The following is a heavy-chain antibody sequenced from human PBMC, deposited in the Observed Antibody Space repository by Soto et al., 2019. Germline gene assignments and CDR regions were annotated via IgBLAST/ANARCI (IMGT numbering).Heavy chain of an antibody. CDR1: GFTFSSYS. CDR3: ARDGRIAAAGMFDY. J-gene: IGHJ4*02. D-gene: IGHD6-13*01. Sequence: EVQLVESGGGLVKPGGXXRLSCAASGFTFSSYSMNWVRQAPGKGLEWVSSISSSSSYIYYADSVKGRFTISRDNAKNSLYLQMNSLRADDTAVYYCARDGRIAAAGMFDYWGQGTQVTVSS. CDR2: ISSSSSYI. V-gene: IGHV3-21*01.